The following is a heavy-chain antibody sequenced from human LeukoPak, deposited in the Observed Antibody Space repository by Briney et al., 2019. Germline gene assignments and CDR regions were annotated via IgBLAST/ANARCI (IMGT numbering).Heavy chain of an antibody. CDR2: INSDGSST. D-gene: IGHD6-6*01. J-gene: IGHJ4*02. CDR3: SRVSAYTTSSGEFDY. CDR1: GFTFSSYW. Sequence: PGGSLRLSCAASGFTFSSYWMHWVRQTPGKGLVWVSRINSDGSSTSYADSVKDRFTISRDNAKNSLYLQMNSLRAEDTALYYCSRVSAYTTSSGEFDYWGQGTLVTVSS. V-gene: IGHV3-74*01.